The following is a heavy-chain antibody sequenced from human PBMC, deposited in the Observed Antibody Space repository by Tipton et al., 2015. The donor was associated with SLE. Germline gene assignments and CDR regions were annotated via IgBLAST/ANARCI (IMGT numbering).Heavy chain of an antibody. J-gene: IGHJ4*02. CDR2: ISSNGGST. CDR3: ARGRAINYDFWSGYSSFDY. V-gene: IGHV3-64*01. CDR1: GFTFSSYA. Sequence: SLRLSCAASGFTFSSYAMHWVRQAPGKGLEYVSAISSNGGSTYYANSVKGGFTISRDNSKNTLYLQMGSLRAEDMAVYYCARGRAINYDFWSGYSSFDYWGQGTLVTVSS. D-gene: IGHD3-3*01.